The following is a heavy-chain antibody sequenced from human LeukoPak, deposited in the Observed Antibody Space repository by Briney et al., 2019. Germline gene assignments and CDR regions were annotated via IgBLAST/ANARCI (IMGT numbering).Heavy chain of an antibody. Sequence: GGSLRLSCAASGFTFSSYAMSWVRQAPGKGLEWVSAISGSGGSTYYADSVKGRFTISRDNSKNTLYLQMNSLRAEDTGVYYCAKHTAMGVLYMDVWGKGTTVTVSS. CDR3: AKHTAMGVLYMDV. J-gene: IGHJ6*03. CDR2: ISGSGGST. V-gene: IGHV3-23*01. CDR1: GFTFSSYA. D-gene: IGHD5-18*01.